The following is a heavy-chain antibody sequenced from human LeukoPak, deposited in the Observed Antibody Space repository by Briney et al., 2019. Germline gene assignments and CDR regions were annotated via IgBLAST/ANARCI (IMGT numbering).Heavy chain of an antibody. Sequence: GSLRLSCAASGFTFSSYWMSWVRPAPGKGLEWVANIKQDGSEKYYVDSVKGRFTISRDNAKNSLYLQMNSLRAEDTAVYYCATNGLHFWSGYYDYWGQGTLVTVSS. CDR2: IKQDGSEK. CDR1: GFTFSSYW. CDR3: ATNGLHFWSGYYDY. D-gene: IGHD3-3*02. J-gene: IGHJ4*02. V-gene: IGHV3-7*01.